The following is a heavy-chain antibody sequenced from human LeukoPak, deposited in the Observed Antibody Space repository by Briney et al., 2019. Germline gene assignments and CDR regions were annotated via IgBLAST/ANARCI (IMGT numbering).Heavy chain of an antibody. D-gene: IGHD3-22*01. CDR1: GYSFTRYW. J-gene: IGHJ4*02. Sequence: GESLKISCKGPGYSFTRYWIGWVRQMPGKGLEWMGIIYPGDSDTRYSPSFQGQVTISADKSINTAYLQWSSLQASDSAMYYCARRYDGREKTLDYWGQGTLVTVSS. CDR2: IYPGDSDT. V-gene: IGHV5-51*01. CDR3: ARRYDGREKTLDY.